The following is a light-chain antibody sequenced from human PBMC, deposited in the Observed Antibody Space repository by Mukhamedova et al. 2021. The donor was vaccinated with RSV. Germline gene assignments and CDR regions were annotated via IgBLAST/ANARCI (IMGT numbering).Light chain of an antibody. V-gene: IGLV3-19*01. J-gene: IGLJ1*01. CDR2: GKN. CDR3: NSRDSSGNHYV. Sequence: LVIYGKNNRPSGIPDRFSGSSSGNTASLTITGAQAEDEADYYCNSRDSSGNHYVFGTGTKVTVL.